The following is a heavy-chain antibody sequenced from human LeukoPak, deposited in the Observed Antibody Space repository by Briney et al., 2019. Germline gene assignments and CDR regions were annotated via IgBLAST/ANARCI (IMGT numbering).Heavy chain of an antibody. V-gene: IGHV3-66*01. CDR2: VYSGGIT. D-gene: IGHD6-6*01. CDR1: GFTFSSYS. Sequence: GGSLRLSCAASGFTFSSYSMNWVRQAPGKGLEWVSVVYSGGITNYADSVKGRFTISRDDAKNSLYLQMNSLRAEDTAIYYCARDRLVLRPRSSSDYWGQGTLVTVSS. J-gene: IGHJ4*02. CDR3: ARDRLVLRPRSSSDY.